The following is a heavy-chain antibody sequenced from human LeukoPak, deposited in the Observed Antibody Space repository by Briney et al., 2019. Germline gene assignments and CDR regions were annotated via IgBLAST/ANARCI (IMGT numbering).Heavy chain of an antibody. CDR3: AKGIAAAGRCSYYYGMDV. CDR2: ISGSGGST. CDR1: GFTFSSYA. J-gene: IGHJ6*02. D-gene: IGHD6-13*01. Sequence: GGSLRLSCAASGFTFSSYAMSWVRQAPGNGLEWVSAISGSGGSTYYADSVKGRFTISRDNSKNTLYLQMNSLRAEDTGVYYCAKGIAAAGRCSYYYGMDVWGQGTTVTVSS. V-gene: IGHV3-23*01.